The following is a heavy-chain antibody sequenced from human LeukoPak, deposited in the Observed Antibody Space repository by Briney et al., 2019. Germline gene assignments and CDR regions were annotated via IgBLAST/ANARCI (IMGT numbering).Heavy chain of an antibody. J-gene: IGHJ3*02. V-gene: IGHV3-7*02. CDR1: GFTFSGYW. CDR2: IKEDGSEK. D-gene: IGHD5-24*01. CDR3: ARVDGGFDI. Sequence: GGSLRLSCAASGFTFSGYWMTWVRQAPGKGLEWVANIKEDGSEKYYVDSVKGRFTISRDNAKNSLYLQMHSLRAEDTAVYYCARVDGGFDIWGQGTMVTVSS.